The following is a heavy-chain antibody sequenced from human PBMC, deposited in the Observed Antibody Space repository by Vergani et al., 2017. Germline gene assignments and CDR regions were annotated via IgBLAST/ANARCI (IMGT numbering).Heavy chain of an antibody. CDR1: EFTFSNYA. CDR2: ISGSGVGA. J-gene: IGHJ4*02. D-gene: IGHD3-9*01. CDR3: AKQYFVSGNYFFDY. Sequence: EVQLLESGGGLVQPGGSLRLTCAASEFTFSNYAMNWVRQAPGKGLEWVSGISGSGVGAYYTDPVKGRFTISRDNSKNNLFLQMNDLRTEDTAIYYCAKQYFVSGNYFFDYWGQGTLVTVSS. V-gene: IGHV3-23*01.